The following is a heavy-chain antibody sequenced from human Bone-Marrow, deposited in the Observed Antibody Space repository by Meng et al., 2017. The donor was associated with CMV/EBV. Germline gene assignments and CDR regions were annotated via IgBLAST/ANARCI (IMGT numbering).Heavy chain of an antibody. CDR2: INPNSGGT. Sequence: ASVKVSCKASGYTFTGYYMHWVRQAPGQGLEWMGWINPNSGGTNYAQKFQGRVTMTRDTSISTAYMELSRLRSDDTAVYYCAREYSSSLYYYYYGMDVWGQGTTVTGAS. D-gene: IGHD6-6*01. J-gene: IGHJ6*01. CDR3: AREYSSSLYYYYYGMDV. CDR1: GYTFTGYY. V-gene: IGHV1-2*02.